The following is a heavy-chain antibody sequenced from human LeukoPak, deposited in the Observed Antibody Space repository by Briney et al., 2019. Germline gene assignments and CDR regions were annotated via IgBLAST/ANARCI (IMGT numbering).Heavy chain of an antibody. CDR3: ARDLGYDILTGAFDP. J-gene: IGHJ5*02. CDR1: GGSISSYY. V-gene: IGHV4-59*01. D-gene: IGHD3-9*01. CDR2: IYYSGST. Sequence: PSETLSLTCTVSGGSISSYYWSWIRQPPGKGLEWIGYIYYSGSTNYNPSLKSRVTISVDTSKNQFSLELSSVTAADTAVYYCARDLGYDILTGAFDPWGQGTLVTVSS.